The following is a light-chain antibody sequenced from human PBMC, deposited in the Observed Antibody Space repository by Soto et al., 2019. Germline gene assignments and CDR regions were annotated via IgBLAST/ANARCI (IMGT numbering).Light chain of an antibody. J-gene: IGLJ1*01. V-gene: IGLV2-14*01. Sequence: QSVLTQPASVSGSPGQSITISCTGTSSVVGGYNSVSWYQQHPGKAPKLVIYDVGNRPSGVSDRFSGSKSGNPASLTISGLQAEDEAEYYCSSYTSSSTYVFGAGTKVTVL. CDR1: SSVVGGYNS. CDR3: SSYTSSSTYV. CDR2: DVG.